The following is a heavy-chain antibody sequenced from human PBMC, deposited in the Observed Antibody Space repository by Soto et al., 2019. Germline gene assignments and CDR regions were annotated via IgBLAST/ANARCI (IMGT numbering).Heavy chain of an antibody. D-gene: IGHD6-13*01. J-gene: IGHJ4*02. CDR1: GGSISSYY. CDR2: VYNSGST. V-gene: IGHV4-59*01. CDR3: ARYRREAVAGYTLDN. Sequence: SETLSLTCTVSGGSISSYYWSWIRQPPGKGLEWIGYVYNSGSTNYNPSLKSRVTISEDTSKSQFSLKVNSMTAADTAVYYCARYRREAVAGYTLDNWGQGMLVTVSS.